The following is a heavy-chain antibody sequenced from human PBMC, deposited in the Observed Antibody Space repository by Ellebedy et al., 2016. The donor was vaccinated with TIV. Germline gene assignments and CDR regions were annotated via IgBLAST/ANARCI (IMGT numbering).Heavy chain of an antibody. Sequence: SETLSLXCAVYGGSFSGYYWSWIRQPPGKGLEWIGEINHSGSTNYNPSLKSRVTISVDTSKNQFSLKLSSVTAADTAVYYCARGRRSGIKNAYYYYYGMDVWGQGTTVTVSS. CDR1: GGSFSGYY. V-gene: IGHV4-34*01. J-gene: IGHJ6*02. CDR2: INHSGST. D-gene: IGHD3-10*01. CDR3: ARGRRSGIKNAYYYYYGMDV.